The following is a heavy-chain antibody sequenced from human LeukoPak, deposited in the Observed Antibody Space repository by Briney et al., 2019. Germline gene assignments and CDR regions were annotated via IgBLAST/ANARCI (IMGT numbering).Heavy chain of an antibody. D-gene: IGHD3-10*01. Sequence: GGSLRLFCAASGFTFSSYSMNWVRQAPGKGLEWVSSISSSSSYIYYADSVKGRFTISRDNAKNSLYLQMNSLRAEDTAVYYCARGMVRGVIESDAFDIWGQGTMVTVSS. CDR1: GFTFSSYS. V-gene: IGHV3-21*01. CDR2: ISSSSSYI. J-gene: IGHJ3*02. CDR3: ARGMVRGVIESDAFDI.